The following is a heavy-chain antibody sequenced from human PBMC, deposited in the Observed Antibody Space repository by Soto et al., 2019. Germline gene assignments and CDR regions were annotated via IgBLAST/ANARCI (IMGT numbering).Heavy chain of an antibody. J-gene: IGHJ4*02. Sequence: SETLSLTCAVYGGCFSGYYWTWIRQPPGTGMEWIGEINHSGSTNYNPSLNSRVTISVDTSKNQFSLKLTSLTAAVTSVYYCARDKITGLFDYWGQGTLVTVSS. CDR1: GGCFSGYY. D-gene: IGHD2-8*02. V-gene: IGHV4-34*01. CDR2: INHSGST. CDR3: ARDKITGLFDY.